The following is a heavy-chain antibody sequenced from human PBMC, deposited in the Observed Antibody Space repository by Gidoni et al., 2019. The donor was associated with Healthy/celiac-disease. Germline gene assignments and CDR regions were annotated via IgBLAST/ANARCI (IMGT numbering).Heavy chain of an antibody. CDR1: GYTFTSYY. CDR3: ARDQEWELLQGYFDY. D-gene: IGHD1-26*01. J-gene: IGHJ4*02. Sequence: QVQLVQSGAEVKKPGASGKVSCKASGYTFTSYYMHWVRQAPGQGLEWMGIINPSGGSTSYAQKFQGRVTMTRDTSTSTVYMELSSLRSEDTAVYYCARDQEWELLQGYFDYWGQGTLVTVSS. CDR2: INPSGGST. V-gene: IGHV1-46*03.